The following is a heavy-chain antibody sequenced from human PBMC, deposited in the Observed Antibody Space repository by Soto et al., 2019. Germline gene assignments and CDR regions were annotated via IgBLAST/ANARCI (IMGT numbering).Heavy chain of an antibody. J-gene: IGHJ4*02. CDR1: GGTFSSYA. CDR2: IIPIFGTA. V-gene: IGHV1-69*05. Sequence: GASVKVSCKASGGTFSSYAIGWVRQAPGQGLEWMGGIIPIFGTANYAQKFQGRVTMTTDTSTSTAYMELRSLRSDDTAVYYCARDRRVGLGYCSGGSCYGIDWGQGTLVTVSS. D-gene: IGHD2-15*01. CDR3: ARDRRVGLGYCSGGSCYGID.